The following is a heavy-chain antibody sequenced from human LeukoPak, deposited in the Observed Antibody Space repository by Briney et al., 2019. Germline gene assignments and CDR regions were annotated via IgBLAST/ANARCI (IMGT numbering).Heavy chain of an antibody. Sequence: SGPALVKPTQTLTLTCTFSGFSLSTSGMCVSWIRQPPGKALEWLARIDWDDDKYYGTSLKTRLTISKDTSKNQVVLTMTNMDPVDTATYYCARIHAAAAGTGTLDVWGQGATVTVSS. D-gene: IGHD6-13*01. CDR1: GFSLSTSGMC. CDR2: IDWDDDK. CDR3: ARIHAAAAGTGTLDV. J-gene: IGHJ6*02. V-gene: IGHV2-70*11.